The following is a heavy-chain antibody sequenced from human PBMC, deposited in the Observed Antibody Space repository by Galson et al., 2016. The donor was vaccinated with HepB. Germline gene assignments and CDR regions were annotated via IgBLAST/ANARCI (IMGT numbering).Heavy chain of an antibody. J-gene: IGHJ4*02. CDR3: VRGGDFWSGYPDY. Sequence: QSGAAVKKPGESLKTSCKASGYSFSSSWIAWVRQMPGKGLEWMGVIYPRDSDTRYSPSFQGQVSISADKSISTAYLQWSILKASDTAMYFCVRGGDFWSGYPDYWGQGTLVTVSS. V-gene: IGHV5-51*01. CDR2: IYPRDSDT. CDR1: GYSFSSSW. D-gene: IGHD3-3*01.